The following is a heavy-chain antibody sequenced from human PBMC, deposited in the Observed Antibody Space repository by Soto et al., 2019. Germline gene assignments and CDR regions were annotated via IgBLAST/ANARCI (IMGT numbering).Heavy chain of an antibody. CDR2: INHSGST. Sequence: SETLSLTCAGYGGSFSGYYWSWIRQPPGKGLEWIGEINHSGSTNYNPSLKSRVTISVDTSKNQFSLKLSSVTAADTAVYYCARGDYGDGYGMDVWGQGTTVTVSS. CDR3: ARGDYGDGYGMDV. CDR1: GGSFSGYY. D-gene: IGHD4-17*01. V-gene: IGHV4-34*01. J-gene: IGHJ6*02.